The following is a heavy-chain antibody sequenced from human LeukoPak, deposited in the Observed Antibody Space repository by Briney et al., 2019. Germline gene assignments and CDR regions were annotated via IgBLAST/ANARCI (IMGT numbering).Heavy chain of an antibody. CDR3: ARDSPYYYDSSAGTFDY. Sequence: GGSLRLSCAASGFTFSSYGMHWVRQAPGKGLEWVAVISYDGSNKYYADSVKGRFTISRDNSKNTLYLQMNSLRAEDTAVYYCARDSPYYYDSSAGTFDYWGQGTLVTVSS. CDR2: ISYDGSNK. J-gene: IGHJ4*02. V-gene: IGHV3-30*03. D-gene: IGHD3-22*01. CDR1: GFTFSSYG.